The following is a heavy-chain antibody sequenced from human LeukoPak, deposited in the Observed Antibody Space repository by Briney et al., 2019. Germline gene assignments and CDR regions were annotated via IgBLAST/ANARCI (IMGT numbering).Heavy chain of an antibody. J-gene: IGHJ6*04. CDR1: GFTFSSYW. CDR2: IKQDGSEK. V-gene: IGHV3-7*01. Sequence: PGGSLRLSCAASGFTFSSYWMSWVRQAPGKGLEWVANIKQDGSEKYYVDSVKGRFTTSRDNAKNSLYLQMNSLRAEDTAVYYCARPMVRGVGALDVWGKGTTVTVSS. D-gene: IGHD3-10*01. CDR3: ARPMVRGVGALDV.